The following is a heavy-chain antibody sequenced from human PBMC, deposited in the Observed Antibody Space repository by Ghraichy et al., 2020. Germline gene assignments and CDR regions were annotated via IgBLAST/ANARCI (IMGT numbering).Heavy chain of an antibody. CDR3: ARDYSSIAAAGTFDY. CDR1: GFTFSSYE. Sequence: GGSLRLSCAASGFTFSSYEMNWVRQAPGKGLEWVSYISSSGSTIYYADSVKGRFTISRDNAKNSLYLQMNSLRAEDTAVYYCARDYSSIAAAGTFDYWGQGTLVTVSS. V-gene: IGHV3-48*03. CDR2: ISSSGSTI. J-gene: IGHJ4*02. D-gene: IGHD6-13*01.